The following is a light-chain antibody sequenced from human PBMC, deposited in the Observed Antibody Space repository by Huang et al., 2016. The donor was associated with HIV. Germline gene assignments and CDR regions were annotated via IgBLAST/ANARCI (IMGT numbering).Light chain of an antibody. CDR1: QTISSN. CDR3: QQSYSTPWT. CDR2: ASS. J-gene: IGKJ1*01. V-gene: IGKV1-39*01. Sequence: DIQMTQSPSSLSASVGDRVTISCRASQTISSNLVWYQQKPGKAPQLLIYASSYLKSGVPSRFSGSDSGTDFTLTIDGLQPEDFATYYCQQSYSTPWTFGRGTKVEIK.